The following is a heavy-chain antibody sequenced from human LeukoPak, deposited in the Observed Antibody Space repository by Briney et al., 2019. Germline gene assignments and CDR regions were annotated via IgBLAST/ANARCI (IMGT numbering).Heavy chain of an antibody. Sequence: SETLSLTCAVYGASFSGYYWSWIRQPPGKGLEWIGEIHHSGRTNYNPSLKSRVTISVDTSKNQFSLKLSSVTAADTAVYYCARGVSPKGMGGRRFDYWGQGTLVTVSS. V-gene: IGHV4-34*01. CDR1: GASFSGYY. CDR3: ARGVSPKGMGGRRFDY. CDR2: IHHSGRT. J-gene: IGHJ4*02. D-gene: IGHD1-26*01.